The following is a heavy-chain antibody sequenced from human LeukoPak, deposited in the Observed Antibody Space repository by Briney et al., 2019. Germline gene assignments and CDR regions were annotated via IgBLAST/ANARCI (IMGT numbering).Heavy chain of an antibody. CDR3: ARVRSAAAGPLDY. Sequence: GGSLRLSCEASEFTFSHYWMSWVRQAPGKGLEWVANIMQDGSEAYYVDSVKGRFTISRDNAKKSLYLQMNRLRADDTAVYHCARVRSAAAGPLDYWGQGTLVTVSS. V-gene: IGHV3-7*01. J-gene: IGHJ4*02. CDR2: IMQDGSEA. CDR1: EFTFSHYW. D-gene: IGHD6-13*01.